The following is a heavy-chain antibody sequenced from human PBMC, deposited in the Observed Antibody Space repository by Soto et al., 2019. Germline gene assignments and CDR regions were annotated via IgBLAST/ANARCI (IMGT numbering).Heavy chain of an antibody. CDR2: IWYDGSNK. V-gene: IGHV3-33*01. Sequence: GWSLRLSCAASGFTFSSYGMHWVRQAPGKGLEWVAFIWYDGSNKYYADSVKGRFTISRDNSKNTLYLQMNSLRAEDTAVYYCVTFEAFDYWGQGTMGTVSS. CDR3: VTFEAFDY. D-gene: IGHD3-16*01. CDR1: GFTFSSYG. J-gene: IGHJ4*02.